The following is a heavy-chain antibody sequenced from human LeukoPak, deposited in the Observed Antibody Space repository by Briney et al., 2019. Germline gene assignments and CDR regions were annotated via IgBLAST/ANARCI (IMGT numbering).Heavy chain of an antibody. J-gene: IGHJ3*02. CDR3: GASRQYVGAFDI. CDR1: GFTFSIYS. D-gene: IGHD3-16*01. CDR2: ISSSSTII. V-gene: IGHV3-48*04. Sequence: PGGSLRLSCAASGFTFSIYSMNWVRQAPGKGLEWISYISSSSTIIKYADSVRGRFTISRDDARESLYLQMSSLRADDTAIYYCGASRQYVGAFDIWGQGTLVTVSS.